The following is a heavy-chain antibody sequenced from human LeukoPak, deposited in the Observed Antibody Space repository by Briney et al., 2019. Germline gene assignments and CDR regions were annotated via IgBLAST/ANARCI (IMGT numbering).Heavy chain of an antibody. Sequence: GGSLRLSCAASGFTFSSYWIHWVRQAPGKGLVWVSRINGDGSGTGYADSVKGRFTTSRDNAKNTLYLQMNSLRAEDTAVYYCSREIRPAGTDSWGQGTLVTVSS. D-gene: IGHD6-13*01. CDR3: SREIRPAGTDS. CDR1: GFTFSSYW. CDR2: INGDGSGT. J-gene: IGHJ4*02. V-gene: IGHV3-74*01.